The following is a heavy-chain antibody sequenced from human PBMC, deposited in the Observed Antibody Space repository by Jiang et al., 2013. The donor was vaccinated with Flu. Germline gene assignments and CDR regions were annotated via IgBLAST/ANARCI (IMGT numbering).Heavy chain of an antibody. CDR3: ARWADERAVDY. D-gene: IGHD6-19*01. V-gene: IGHV3-33*01. Sequence: LESGGGVVQPGRSLTLSCAASGFTFSSHAMHWVRQAPGKGLEWVAVIWYDGSNKYYADSVKGRFTVSRDNSRNTVYLQMNSLRADDTAVYYCARWADERAVDYWGQGTLVTVSS. CDR2: IWYDGSNK. CDR1: GFTFSSHA. J-gene: IGHJ4*02.